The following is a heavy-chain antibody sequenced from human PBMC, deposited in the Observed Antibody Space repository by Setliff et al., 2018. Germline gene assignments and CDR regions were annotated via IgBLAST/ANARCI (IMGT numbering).Heavy chain of an antibody. V-gene: IGHV4-61*09. CDR1: GGSLSSYNY. D-gene: IGHD7-27*01. Sequence: NPSETLSLTCTVSGGSLSSYNYWSWIRQPAGKGLEWIGQIYTDGSANYNPSLKSRVTISVDKSKNQFSLKLSSVTAADTAVYYCARYTPKLPELGIYGWFDYWGQGTPVTVSS. CDR3: ARYTPKLPELGIYGWFDY. CDR2: IYTDGSA. J-gene: IGHJ4*02.